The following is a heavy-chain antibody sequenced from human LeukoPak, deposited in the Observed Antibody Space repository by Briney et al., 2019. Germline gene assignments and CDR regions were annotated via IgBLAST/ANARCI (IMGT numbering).Heavy chain of an antibody. Sequence: SQTLSLTCAVSGGSISSSGYSWSWIRQPPGTGLEWIGYIYHSGSTYYNPSLKSRVTISVDRSKNQFSLRLSSVTAADTAVYYCARASSPYYYDSSGYLDYWGQGTLVTVSS. CDR1: GGSISSSGYS. V-gene: IGHV4-30-2*01. CDR3: ARASSPYYYDSSGYLDY. D-gene: IGHD3-22*01. CDR2: IYHSGST. J-gene: IGHJ4*02.